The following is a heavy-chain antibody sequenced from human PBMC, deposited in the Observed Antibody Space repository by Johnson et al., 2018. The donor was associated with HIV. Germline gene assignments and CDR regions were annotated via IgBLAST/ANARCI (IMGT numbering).Heavy chain of an antibody. J-gene: IGHJ3*02. CDR2: IPYDGYNK. CDR3: ARRTVVTPGAFDI. D-gene: IGHD4-23*01. Sequence: QVQLVESGGGVVQPGRSLRLSCAASGFTFSSYAMHWVRQAPGKGLEWVAVIPYDGYNKYYADSVKGRFTISRDNAKNSLYLQMNSLRAEDTAVYYCARRTVVTPGAFDIWGQGTMVTVSS. V-gene: IGHV3-30-3*01. CDR1: GFTFSSYA.